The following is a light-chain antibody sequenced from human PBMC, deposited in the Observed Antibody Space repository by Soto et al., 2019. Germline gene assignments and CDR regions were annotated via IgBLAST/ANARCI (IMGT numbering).Light chain of an antibody. J-gene: IGLJ1*01. V-gene: IGLV3-21*02. Sequence: ELSQPPSVSAAPGQTADITCGGDNIGSKSVHWYQRNAGQAPVLVVFDDNARPSGVPERFSGSKSGNTATLTISRVETGDEADYHCHVWDSSSGQHVFGSGTKVTVL. CDR3: HVWDSSSGQHV. CDR2: DDN. CDR1: NIGSKS.